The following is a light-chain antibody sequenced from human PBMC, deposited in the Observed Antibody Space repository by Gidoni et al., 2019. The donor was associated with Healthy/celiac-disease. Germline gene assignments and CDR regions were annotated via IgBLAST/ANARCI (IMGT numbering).Light chain of an antibody. CDR3: QQSYSTPRT. CDR2: AAS. J-gene: IGKJ1*01. Sequence: DIRMTQSPSSLSASVGDRVTITCRASQSISSYLNWYQQKPGKAPELLIYAASSLQSGVPSRFSGSGSGTDFTLTISSLQSEDFATYYCQQSYSTPRTFGQGTKVEIK. CDR1: QSISSY. V-gene: IGKV1-39*01.